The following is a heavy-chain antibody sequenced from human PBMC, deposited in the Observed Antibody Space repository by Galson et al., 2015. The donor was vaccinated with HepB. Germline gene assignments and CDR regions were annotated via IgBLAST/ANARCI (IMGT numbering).Heavy chain of an antibody. CDR2: ISYDGSNK. D-gene: IGHD3-10*01. V-gene: IGHV3-30-3*01. CDR1: GFTFSSYA. CDR3: ARVGSGSQAFDY. J-gene: IGHJ4*02. Sequence: SLRLSCAASGFTFSSYAMHWVRQAPGKGLEWVAVISYDGSNKYYADSVKGRFTISRDDSKNTLYLQMNSLRAEDTAVYYCARVGSGSQAFDYWGQGTLVTVSS.